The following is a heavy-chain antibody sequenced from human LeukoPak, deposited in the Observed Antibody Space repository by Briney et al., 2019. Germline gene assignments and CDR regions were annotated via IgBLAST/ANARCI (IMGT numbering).Heavy chain of an antibody. Sequence: GGSLRLSCAASGFIFSSYSMNWVRQAPGKGLEWVSSISNSGTFVYYADSLKGRFTISRDNAKNSLYLQINSLRAEDTAVYYCARENSGSYTFDYWGQGTLVTVSS. CDR2: ISNSGTFV. D-gene: IGHD1-26*01. J-gene: IGHJ4*02. CDR1: GFIFSSYS. V-gene: IGHV3-21*01. CDR3: ARENSGSYTFDY.